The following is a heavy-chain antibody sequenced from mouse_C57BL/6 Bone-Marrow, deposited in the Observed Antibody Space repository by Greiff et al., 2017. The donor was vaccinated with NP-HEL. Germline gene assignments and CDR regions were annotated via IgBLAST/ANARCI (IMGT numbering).Heavy chain of an antibody. CDR3: AKYYGSSRYYAMDY. J-gene: IGHJ4*01. CDR2: ISYDGSN. CDR1: GYSITSGYY. D-gene: IGHD1-1*01. V-gene: IGHV3-6*01. Sequence: VQVVESGPGLVKPSQSLSLTCSVTGYSITSGYYWNWIRQFPGNKLEWMGYISYDGSNNYNPSLKNRIPITRDTSKHQFFLKLNSVTTEDTATYYCAKYYGSSRYYAMDYWGQGTSVTVSS.